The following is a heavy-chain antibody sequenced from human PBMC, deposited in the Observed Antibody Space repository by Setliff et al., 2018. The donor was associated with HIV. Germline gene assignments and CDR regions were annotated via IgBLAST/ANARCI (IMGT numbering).Heavy chain of an antibody. Sequence: PSETLRLSCAASGFTFSTYSMNWVRQAPGKGLEWVSYISSTSTTIYYADSVKGRFTISRDNAKNSLYLQMNSLKTEDTAVYYCTTDYGAYEVVISSGAFDIWGQGTMVTVSS. CDR3: TTDYGAYEVVISSGAFDI. J-gene: IGHJ3*02. CDR2: ISSTSTTI. CDR1: GFTFSTYS. D-gene: IGHD3-22*01. V-gene: IGHV3-48*01.